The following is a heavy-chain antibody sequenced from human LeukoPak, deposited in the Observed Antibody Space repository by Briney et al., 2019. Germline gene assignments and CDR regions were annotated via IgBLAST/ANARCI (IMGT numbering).Heavy chain of an antibody. CDR1: GGSFSGYY. D-gene: IGHD3-10*01. CDR2: INHSGST. J-gene: IGHJ5*02. Sequence: SETLSLTCAVYGGSFSGYYWSWIRQPPGKGLEWIGEINHSGSTNYNPSLKSRVTISVDTSKNQFSLKLSSVTAADTAVYYCARGVRYGSGSYYNSRFDPWGQGTLVTVSS. CDR3: ARGVRYGSGSYYNSRFDP. V-gene: IGHV4-34*01.